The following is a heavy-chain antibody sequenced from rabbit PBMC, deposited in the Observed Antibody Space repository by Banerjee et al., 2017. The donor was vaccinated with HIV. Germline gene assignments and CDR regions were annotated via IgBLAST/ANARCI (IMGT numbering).Heavy chain of an antibody. CDR1: GFSFSSGW. CDR2: INAGGSGST. Sequence: QEQLVESGGGLVQPEGSLTLTCTASGFSFSSGWIYWVRQAPGKGLEWIACINAGGSGSTYYASWAKGRFTISKTSSTTVTLQMTSLTAADTATYFCARLINLGNSYSSLNLWGPGTLVTVS. CDR3: ARLINLGNSYSSLNL. D-gene: IGHD8-1*01. J-gene: IGHJ4*01. V-gene: IGHV1S45*01.